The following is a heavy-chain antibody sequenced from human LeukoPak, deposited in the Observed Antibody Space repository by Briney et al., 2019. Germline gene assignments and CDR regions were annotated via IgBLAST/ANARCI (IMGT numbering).Heavy chain of an antibody. Sequence: GGSLRLSCAASGFTFSSYRMHWVRQAPGKGLVWVSRINSDGSSTSYADSVKGRFTISRDNAKNTLYLQMNSLRAEDTAVYYCAREDYGDYSEYYFDYWGQGTPVTVSS. J-gene: IGHJ4*02. CDR2: INSDGSST. CDR3: AREDYGDYSEYYFDY. D-gene: IGHD4-17*01. CDR1: GFTFSSYR. V-gene: IGHV3-74*01.